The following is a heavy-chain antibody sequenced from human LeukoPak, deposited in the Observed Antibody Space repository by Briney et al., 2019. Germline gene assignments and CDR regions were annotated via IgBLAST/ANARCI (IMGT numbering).Heavy chain of an antibody. J-gene: IGHJ4*02. Sequence: PGGSLRLSCAASGFTFSGCGMHWVRQAPGKGLEWVASIWYDGRDKYYVDSVKGRFTISRDNSKNTLYLQMNSLRAEDTAMYYCAKDPYSYGSYFDYWGQGTLVTVSS. D-gene: IGHD5-18*01. CDR3: AKDPYSYGSYFDY. CDR1: GFTFSGCG. CDR2: IWYDGRDK. V-gene: IGHV3-30*02.